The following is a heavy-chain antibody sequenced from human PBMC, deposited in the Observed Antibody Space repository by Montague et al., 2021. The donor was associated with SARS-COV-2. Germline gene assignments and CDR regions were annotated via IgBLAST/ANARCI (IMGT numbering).Heavy chain of an antibody. CDR3: AGRLPQYTSGWYFDQ. CDR1: GGSFRDYA. Sequence: SETRSLTCDFAGGSFRDYAWSWIRQPPGKRLEWIGYLSHSGRPIXNPSLESRVSISVDTSKNQFSLRLRSVIAADTAVYYCAGRLPQYTSGWYFDQWGQGTLVAVSS. D-gene: IGHD6-19*01. CDR2: LSHSGRP. J-gene: IGHJ4*02. V-gene: IGHV4-59*08.